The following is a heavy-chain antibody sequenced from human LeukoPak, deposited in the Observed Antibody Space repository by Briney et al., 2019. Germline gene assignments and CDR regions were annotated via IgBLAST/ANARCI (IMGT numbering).Heavy chain of an antibody. CDR1: RGSISRYY. D-gene: IGHD3-3*01. V-gene: IGHV4-4*07. CDR2: IYTSGST. Sequence: SETLSLTRTVSRGSISRYYWSGIRQPAWKGREWIGRIYTSGSTNYNPSLKSRVTMSVDTSKNQFSLKLSSVTAADTAVYYCARDLGYYDFWSGYNPGYFDYWGQGTLVTVSS. J-gene: IGHJ4*02. CDR3: ARDLGYYDFWSGYNPGYFDY.